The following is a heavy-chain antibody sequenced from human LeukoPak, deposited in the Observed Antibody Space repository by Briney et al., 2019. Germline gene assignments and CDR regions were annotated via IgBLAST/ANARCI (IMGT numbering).Heavy chain of an antibody. D-gene: IGHD6-19*01. V-gene: IGHV1-18*01. CDR1: GYTFTSYG. J-gene: IGHJ4*02. CDR3: ARDLRYSSGWYNVDY. CDR2: ISAYNGNT. Sequence: ASVKVSCKASGYTFTSYGISWVRQAPGQGLEWVGWISAYNGNTNYAQKLQGRVTMTTDTSTSTAYMELRSLRSDDTAVYYCARDLRYSSGWYNVDYWGQGTLVTVSS.